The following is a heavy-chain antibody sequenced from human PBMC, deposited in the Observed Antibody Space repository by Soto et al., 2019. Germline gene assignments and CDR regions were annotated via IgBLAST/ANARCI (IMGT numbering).Heavy chain of an antibody. V-gene: IGHV3-23*01. J-gene: IGHJ5*02. D-gene: IGHD3-10*01. Sequence: GGSLRLSCAASGFTFSSYAMSWVRQAPGKGLEWVSAISVSGGNTYYADSVKGRFTISRDNSKNTLYLQMNSLRAEDTAVYYCAKDAYYYGSGLKNWFDPWGQGTLVTVSS. CDR2: ISVSGGNT. CDR1: GFTFSSYA. CDR3: AKDAYYYGSGLKNWFDP.